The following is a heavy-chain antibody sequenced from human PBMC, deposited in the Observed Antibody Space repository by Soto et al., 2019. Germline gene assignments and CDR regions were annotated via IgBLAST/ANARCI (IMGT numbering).Heavy chain of an antibody. V-gene: IGHV4-61*01. Sequence: QVQLQQSGPGLVKPSETLSLTCTVSGGSVSSGSYYWSWIRQPPGKELEWIGYIYYSGSTNPNPTIQSIVTFTDATVANQFSLKLSSLTATDTDLYYCASVTPTCLTTSSYRYYDVMNVWGQGAPITLSS. CDR2: IYYSGST. CDR1: GGSVSSGSYY. J-gene: IGHJ6*02. CDR3: ASVTPTCLTTSSYRYYDVMNV. D-gene: IGHD2-2*02.